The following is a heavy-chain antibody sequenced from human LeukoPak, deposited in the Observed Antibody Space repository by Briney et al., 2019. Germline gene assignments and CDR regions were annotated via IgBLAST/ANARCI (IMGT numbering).Heavy chain of an antibody. CDR3: ARGGAYYDGTNFHY. V-gene: IGHV1-18*01. CDR1: VYTFTIYG. J-gene: IGHJ4*02. CDR2: ISAYNGNT. Sequence: ASVKVSRTASVYTFTIYGISWVRQAPGQGLEWMGWISAYNGNTNYAQKLQGRVTMTTDTSTSTAYMELRSLRSDDTAVYYCARGGAYYDGTNFHYWGQGTLVTVSS. D-gene: IGHD3-22*01.